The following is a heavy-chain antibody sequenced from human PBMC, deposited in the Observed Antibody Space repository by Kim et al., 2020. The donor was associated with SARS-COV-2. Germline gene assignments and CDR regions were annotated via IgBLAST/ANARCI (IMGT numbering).Heavy chain of an antibody. Sequence: ASVKVSCKASGYTFTSYGISWVRQAPGQGLEWLGWVGAYNGDTNYAQNLQGRVTLTTDTSTSTAFLELRSLRSDDTAVYFCARDRGYGDDTFDYSGQGTL. CDR3: ARDRGYGDDTFDY. V-gene: IGHV1-18*01. CDR1: GYTFTSYG. CDR2: VGAYNGDT. D-gene: IGHD4-17*01. J-gene: IGHJ4*02.